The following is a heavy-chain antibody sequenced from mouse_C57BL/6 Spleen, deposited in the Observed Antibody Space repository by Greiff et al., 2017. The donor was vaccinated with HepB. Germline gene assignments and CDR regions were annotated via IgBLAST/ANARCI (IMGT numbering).Heavy chain of an antibody. J-gene: IGHJ2*01. CDR3: AREDWEGNY. D-gene: IGHD4-1*01. V-gene: IGHV1-64*01. Sequence: VKLQQPGAELVKPGASVKLFCKASGYTFTSYWMHWVKQRPGQGLEWIGMIHPNSGSTNYNEKFKSKATLTVDKSSSTAYMQLSSLTSEDSAVYYCAREDWEGNYWGQGTTLTVSS. CDR2: IHPNSGST. CDR1: GYTFTSYW.